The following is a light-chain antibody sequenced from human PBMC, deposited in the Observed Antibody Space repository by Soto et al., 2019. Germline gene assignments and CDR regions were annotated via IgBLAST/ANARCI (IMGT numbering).Light chain of an antibody. CDR2: DNS. CDR1: SSNIGAGYD. CDR3: QAYDTSLSGWEA. J-gene: IGLJ2*01. Sequence: QSVLTQPPSVSGAPGQRVTIPCTGSSSNIGAGYDVHWYQQLPGTAPKLLIYDNSNRPSGVPDRFSGSKSGTSASLAITGLQAEDEADYYCQAYDTSLSGWEAFGGGTKLTVL. V-gene: IGLV1-40*01.